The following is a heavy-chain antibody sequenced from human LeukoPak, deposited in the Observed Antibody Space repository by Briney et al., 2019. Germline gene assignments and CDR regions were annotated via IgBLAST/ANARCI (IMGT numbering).Heavy chain of an antibody. J-gene: IGHJ4*02. D-gene: IGHD3-10*01. V-gene: IGHV3-23*01. CDR1: GFTFSSYA. CDR3: ASHQDYYYGSGSYFASFGY. CDR2: ISGSVGST. Sequence: GGSLRLSCAASGFTFSSYAMSWVRQAPGKGLEWVSAISGSVGSTYYADSVKGRFTISRDNSKNTLYLQMNSLRAEDTAVYYCASHQDYYYGSGSYFASFGYWGQGTLVTVSS.